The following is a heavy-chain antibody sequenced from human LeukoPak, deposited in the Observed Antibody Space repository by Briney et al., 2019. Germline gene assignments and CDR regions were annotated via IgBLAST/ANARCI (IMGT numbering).Heavy chain of an antibody. V-gene: IGHV3-23*01. CDR3: ARVDDYGGNIDY. Sequence: GGSLRLSCAASGFTFSSYAMSWVRQAPGKGLEWVSAISGSGGSTYYADSVKGRFTISRDNSKNTLYLQMGSLRAEDMAVYYCARVDDYGGNIDYWGQGTLVTVSS. CDR1: GFTFSSYA. CDR2: ISGSGGST. D-gene: IGHD4-23*01. J-gene: IGHJ4*02.